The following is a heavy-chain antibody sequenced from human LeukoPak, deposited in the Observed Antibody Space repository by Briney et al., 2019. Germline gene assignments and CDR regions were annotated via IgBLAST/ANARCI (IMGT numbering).Heavy chain of an antibody. CDR2: ISGSKTYT. CDR3: ARGLGSSGWYYLFDY. V-gene: IGHV3-11*06. Sequence: GGSLRLSCAASGFTFSDSYMSWIRQAPGKGLEWVSYISGSKTYTNYADSVKGRFTISGDNAKNSLYLQMNSLRAEDTAVYYCARGLGSSGWYYLFDYWGQGALVTVSS. CDR1: GFTFSDSY. D-gene: IGHD6-13*01. J-gene: IGHJ4*02.